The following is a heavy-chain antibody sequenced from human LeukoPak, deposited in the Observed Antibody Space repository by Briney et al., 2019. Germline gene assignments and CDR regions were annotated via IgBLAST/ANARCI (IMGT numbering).Heavy chain of an antibody. J-gene: IGHJ2*01. CDR1: GYTFTSYY. Sequence: ASVKVSCKASGYTFTSYYMHWVRQAPGQGLEWMGWISAYNGNTNYAQKLQGRVTMTTDTSTSTAYMELRSLRSDDTAVYYCARDLANNWYFDLWGRGTLVTVSS. CDR2: ISAYNGNT. CDR3: ARDLANNWYFDL. D-gene: IGHD2/OR15-2a*01. V-gene: IGHV1-18*04.